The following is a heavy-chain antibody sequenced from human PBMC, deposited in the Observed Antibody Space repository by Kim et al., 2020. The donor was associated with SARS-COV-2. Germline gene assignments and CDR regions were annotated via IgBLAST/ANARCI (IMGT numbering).Heavy chain of an antibody. Sequence: GGSLRLSCAASGFTFSSYAMHWVRQAPGKGLEWVAVISYDGSNKYYADSVKGRFTISRDNSKNTLYLQMNSLRAEDTAVYYCARGLGFRYESYYYGMDVWGQGTTVTVSS. CDR1: GFTFSSYA. D-gene: IGHD3-10*01. V-gene: IGHV3-30*04. CDR2: ISYDGSNK. J-gene: IGHJ6*02. CDR3: ARGLGFRYESYYYGMDV.